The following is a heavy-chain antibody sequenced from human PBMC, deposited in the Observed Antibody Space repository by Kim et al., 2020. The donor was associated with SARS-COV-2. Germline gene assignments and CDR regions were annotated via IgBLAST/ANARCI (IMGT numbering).Heavy chain of an antibody. CDR1: GFTFSSCA. D-gene: IGHD3-10*01. V-gene: IGHV3-30-3*01. CDR2: ISYDGSNK. J-gene: IGHJ6*01. CDR3: ARDPCSSLRGRTYSYYR. Sequence: GGSLRLSCAASGFTFSSCAIRWVRQAPGKGLEWVAVISYDGSNKNYADSVKGRFTISRDNSKNTLYLQMNSLRAEDTALYYCARDPCSSLRGRTYSYYR.